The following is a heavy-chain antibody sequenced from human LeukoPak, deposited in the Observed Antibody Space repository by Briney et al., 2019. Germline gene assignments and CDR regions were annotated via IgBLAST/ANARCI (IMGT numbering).Heavy chain of an antibody. D-gene: IGHD6-19*01. J-gene: IGHJ3*02. V-gene: IGHV3-33*08. CDR1: GFTFSSYG. CDR2: IWYDGSNK. Sequence: AGGSLRVSCAASGFTFSSYGMHWVRQAPGKGLEWVAVIWYDGSNKYYADSVKGRFTISRDNSKNTLYLQMNSLRAEDTAVYYCARSGIAVAGTSYDAFDIWGQGTMVTVSS. CDR3: ARSGIAVAGTSYDAFDI.